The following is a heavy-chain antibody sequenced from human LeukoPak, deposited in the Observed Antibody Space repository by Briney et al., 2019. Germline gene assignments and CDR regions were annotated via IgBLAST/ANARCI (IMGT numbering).Heavy chain of an antibody. V-gene: IGHV3-66*01. CDR2: MYSGGST. CDR3: ARGGSGYDIDY. D-gene: IGHD5-12*01. CDR1: GFTVSSNY. Sequence: GGSLRLSCAASGFTVSSNYMSWVRQAPGKGLEWVAVMYSGGSTDYADSVKRRFIISRDNSENTLYLQMNSLRAEDTAVYYCARGGSGYDIDYWGQGTLVTVSS. J-gene: IGHJ4*02.